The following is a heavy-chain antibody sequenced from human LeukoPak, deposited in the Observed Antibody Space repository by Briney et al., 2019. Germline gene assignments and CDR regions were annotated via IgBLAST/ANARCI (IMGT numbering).Heavy chain of an antibody. Sequence: GGSLRLSCAASGFTFNAYSMNWVRQAPGMGLEWISYISSGSGPIYYADSVRGRFTISRDNAKNSLYLQMNSLRAEDTAVYYCARAGRSYQIFEQWGQGTLVTVSS. CDR3: ARAGRSYQIFEQ. D-gene: IGHD1-26*01. CDR2: ISSGSGPI. CDR1: GFTFNAYS. V-gene: IGHV3-48*01. J-gene: IGHJ4*02.